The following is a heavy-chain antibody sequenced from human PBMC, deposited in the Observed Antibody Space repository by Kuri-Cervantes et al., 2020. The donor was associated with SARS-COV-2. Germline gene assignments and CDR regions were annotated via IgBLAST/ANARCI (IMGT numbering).Heavy chain of an antibody. J-gene: IGHJ2*01. CDR1: GYSISSGYY. D-gene: IGHD2-15*01. Sequence: SETLSLTCAVSGYSISSGYYWGWIRQPPGKGLEWIGSIYHSGSTYYNPSLKSRVTISVDTSKNQLSLKLSSVTAADTAVYYCARVAVVVVAADWYFDLWGRGTLVTVSS. CDR2: IYHSGST. V-gene: IGHV4-38-2*01. CDR3: ARVAVVVVAADWYFDL.